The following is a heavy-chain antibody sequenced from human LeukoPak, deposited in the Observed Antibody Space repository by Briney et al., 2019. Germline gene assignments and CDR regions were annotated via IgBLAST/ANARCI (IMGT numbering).Heavy chain of an antibody. V-gene: IGHV3-21*01. CDR3: ASDYRYDAFDI. Sequence: GGSLRLSCAASGFTVSSYSMNWVRQAPGKGLEWVSSISSSSSYIYYADSVKGRFTISRDNAKNSLYLQMNSLRAEDTAVYYCASDYRYDAFDIWGQGTMVTVSS. D-gene: IGHD3-16*02. CDR2: ISSSSSYI. CDR1: GFTVSSYS. J-gene: IGHJ3*02.